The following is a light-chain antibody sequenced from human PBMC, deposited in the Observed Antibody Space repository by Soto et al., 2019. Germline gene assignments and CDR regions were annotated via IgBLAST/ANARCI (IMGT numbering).Light chain of an antibody. CDR3: SSYTSSITYV. J-gene: IGLJ1*01. CDR1: RSDVGGYNY. Sequence: QSVLTQPASVSGSPGQSITISCTGTRSDVGGYNYVSWYQQHPGKAPKLMIYEVTNRPSGVSNRFSGSKSGNTASLTISGLQADDEADYYCSSYTSSITYVFGTGTKVTVL. V-gene: IGLV2-14*01. CDR2: EVT.